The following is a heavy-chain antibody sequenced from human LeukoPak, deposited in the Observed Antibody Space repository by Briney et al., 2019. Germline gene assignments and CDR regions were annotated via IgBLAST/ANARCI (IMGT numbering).Heavy chain of an antibody. Sequence: PGGSLRLSCAASGFTFSSYAMSWVRQAPGKGLEWVSAISGSGGSTHYADSVKGRFTISRDNSKNTLYLQMNSLRAEDTAVYYCAKDSKIVGATFRSYHYMDVWGKGTAVTVSS. J-gene: IGHJ6*03. CDR2: ISGSGGST. CDR3: AKDSKIVGATFRSYHYMDV. CDR1: GFTFSSYA. V-gene: IGHV3-23*01. D-gene: IGHD1-26*01.